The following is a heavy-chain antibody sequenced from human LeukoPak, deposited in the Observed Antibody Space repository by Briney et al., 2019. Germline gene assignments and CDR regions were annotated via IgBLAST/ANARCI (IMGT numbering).Heavy chain of an antibody. CDR1: GASINSHY. D-gene: IGHD5-24*01. CDR3: ARSLGGYNYGY. J-gene: IGHJ4*02. V-gene: IGHV4-4*07. Sequence: PSETLSLTCSVSGASINSHYWTWIRQPAGKGLEWIGRIYISGSTNYNPSLKSRVTISVDTSKNQFSLKLSSVTAADTAVYYCARSLGGYNYGYWGQGTLVTVSS. CDR2: IYISGST.